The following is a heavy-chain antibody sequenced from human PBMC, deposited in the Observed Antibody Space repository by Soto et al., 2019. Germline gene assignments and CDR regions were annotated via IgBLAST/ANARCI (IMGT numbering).Heavy chain of an antibody. J-gene: IGHJ3*02. CDR2: IYHSGST. CDR1: GYSISSGYY. CDR3: ARGTYYYDSSGHRDAFDI. Sequence: PSETLSLTCAVSGYSISSGYYWGWIRQPPGKGLEWIGSIYHSGSTYYNPSLKSRVTISVDTSKNQFSLKLSSVTAADTAVYYCARGTYYYDSSGHRDAFDIWGQGTMVTVS. D-gene: IGHD3-22*01. V-gene: IGHV4-38-2*01.